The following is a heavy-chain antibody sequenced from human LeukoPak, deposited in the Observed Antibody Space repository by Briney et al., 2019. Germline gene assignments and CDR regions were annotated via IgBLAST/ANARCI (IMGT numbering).Heavy chain of an antibody. Sequence: PSETLSLTCAVYGGSFSGYYWSWIRQPPGKGLEWIGEINHSGSTNYNPSLKSRVTISVDTSKNQFSLKLSSVTAADTAVYYCARGVCGELERGYFDIWGRGTLVTVSS. CDR3: ARGVCGELERGYFDI. V-gene: IGHV4-34*01. J-gene: IGHJ2*01. CDR1: GGSFSGYY. D-gene: IGHD3-10*02. CDR2: INHSGST.